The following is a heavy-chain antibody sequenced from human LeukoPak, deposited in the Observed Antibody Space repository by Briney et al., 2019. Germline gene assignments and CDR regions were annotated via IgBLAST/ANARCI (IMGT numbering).Heavy chain of an antibody. V-gene: IGHV1-69*10. D-gene: IGHD2-15*01. J-gene: IGHJ4*02. CDR1: GGTFSSYA. CDR3: SAVAATEWRWYFDY. Sequence: ASVKVSCKASGGTFSSYAISWVRQAPGQGLEWMGGIIPIFGIANYAQKFQGRVTMTEDTSTDTAYMELSSLRSEDTAVYYCSAVAATEWRWYFDYWGQGTLVTVSS. CDR2: IIPIFGIA.